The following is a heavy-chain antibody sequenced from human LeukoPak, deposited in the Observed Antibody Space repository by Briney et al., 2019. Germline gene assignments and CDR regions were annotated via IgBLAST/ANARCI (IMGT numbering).Heavy chain of an antibody. D-gene: IGHD1-26*01. CDR3: ARGVYGSQDY. V-gene: IGHV4-38-2*01. J-gene: IGHJ4*02. CDR1: GFTFSSYA. Sequence: GSLRLSCAASGFTFSSYAMSWVRQAPGKGLEWIGSISHGATTYYKPSLKSRLTISIDVSKNHFSLELTSVTATDTAVYYCARGVYGSQDYWGQGTLVTVSS. CDR2: ISHGATT.